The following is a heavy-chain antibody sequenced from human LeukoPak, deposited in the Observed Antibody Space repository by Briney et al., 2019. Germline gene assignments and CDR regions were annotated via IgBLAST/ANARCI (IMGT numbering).Heavy chain of an antibody. Sequence: GGSLRLSCAASGFTFSSYWMSWVRQAPGKGLEWVSAISGSGGSTYYADSVKGRFTISRDNSKNTLYLQMNSLRAEDTAVYYCAKGSYSYGYYYYGMDVWGQGTTVTVSS. CDR1: GFTFSSYW. CDR3: AKGSYSYGYYYYGMDV. D-gene: IGHD5-18*01. CDR2: ISGSGGST. V-gene: IGHV3-23*01. J-gene: IGHJ6*02.